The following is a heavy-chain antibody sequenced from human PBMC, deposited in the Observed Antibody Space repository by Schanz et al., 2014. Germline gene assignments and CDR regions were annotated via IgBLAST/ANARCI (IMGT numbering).Heavy chain of an antibody. CDR2: IGHSGNT. V-gene: IGHV4-34*01. CDR3: ARGRQQLGSFDY. Sequence: QVQLQQWGAGVLKPSETLSLTCAVYGGSLSGYFWSWIRQPPGKGLEWIGDIGHSGNTKDNPSLKSRVTMSVETSKNQFSLNLSSVTAADTAVYYCARGRQQLGSFDYWGPGTRXTVSS. D-gene: IGHD6-13*01. CDR1: GGSLSGYF. J-gene: IGHJ4*02.